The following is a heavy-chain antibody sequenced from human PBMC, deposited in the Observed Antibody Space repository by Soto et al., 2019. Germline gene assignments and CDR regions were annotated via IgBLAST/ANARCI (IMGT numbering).Heavy chain of an antibody. J-gene: IGHJ3*02. CDR1: GFSLSNARMG. CDR2: TFSSDAK. Sequence: QVTLKESGPVLVKPTETLTLTCTVSGFSLSNARMGVSWIRQPPGKAPEWLAHTFSSDAKSYSTALKSRLTISKDTSKGQVVRTMTNMDPVATATYFCARLRSDYGGGDDAFDIWGQGTMVTVSS. V-gene: IGHV2-26*01. CDR3: ARLRSDYGGGDDAFDI. D-gene: IGHD4-17*01.